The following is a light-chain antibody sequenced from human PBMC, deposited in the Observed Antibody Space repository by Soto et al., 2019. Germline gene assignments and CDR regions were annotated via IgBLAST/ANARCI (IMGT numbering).Light chain of an antibody. CDR2: DSS. CDR1: QSVGRS. Sequence: VLTQSPATLSVSPGEGATLSCRASQSVGRSLAWYQQKPGQPPRLLMFDSSTRATGIPAKFSGSGSGAEFTLTISSLQSEDFAIFYCQQYDEWPLTFGPGTKVEI. J-gene: IGKJ3*01. CDR3: QQYDEWPLT. V-gene: IGKV3-15*01.